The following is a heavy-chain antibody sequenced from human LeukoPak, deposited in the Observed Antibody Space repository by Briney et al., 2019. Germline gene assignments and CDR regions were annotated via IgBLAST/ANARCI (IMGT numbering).Heavy chain of an antibody. J-gene: IGHJ6*03. CDR1: GFTFSSYG. Sequence: GGSLRLSCAASGFTFSSYGMHWVRQAPGKGLEWVAFIRYDGSNKYYADSVKGRFTISRDNSKNTLYLQMNSLRAEDTAVYYCAKVGRGYSGYGYYYYYYMDVWGKGTTVTVSS. V-gene: IGHV3-30*02. CDR2: IRYDGSNK. D-gene: IGHD5-12*01. CDR3: AKVGRGYSGYGYYYYYYMDV.